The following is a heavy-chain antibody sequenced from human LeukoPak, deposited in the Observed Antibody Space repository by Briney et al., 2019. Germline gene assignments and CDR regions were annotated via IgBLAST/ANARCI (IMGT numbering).Heavy chain of an antibody. CDR1: GGSFSGYY. D-gene: IGHD6-13*01. CDR2: INHSGST. Sequence: SETLSLTCAVSGGSFSGYYWSWIRQPPGKGLEWIGEINHSGSTYYNPSLKSRVTISVDTSKNQFSLKLSSVTAADTAVYYCARLLSAAGRKWLAQRDVWGKGTTVTISS. CDR3: ARLLSAAGRKWLAQRDV. V-gene: IGHV4-34*01. J-gene: IGHJ6*04.